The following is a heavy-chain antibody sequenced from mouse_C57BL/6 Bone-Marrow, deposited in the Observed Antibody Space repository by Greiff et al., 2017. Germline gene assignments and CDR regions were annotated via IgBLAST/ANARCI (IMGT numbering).Heavy chain of an antibody. J-gene: IGHJ3*01. CDR2: IDPENGDT. CDR1: GFNIKDDY. V-gene: IGHV14-4*01. D-gene: IGHD3-2*02. Sequence: EVQLQQSGAELVRPGASVKLSCTASGFNIKDDYMHWVKQRPEQGLEWIGWIDPENGDTEYASKFQGKATITADTSSNTAYLQLSSLTSEDTAVYYCTTWGRLRPFFAYWGQGTLVTVSA. CDR3: TTWGRLRPFFAY.